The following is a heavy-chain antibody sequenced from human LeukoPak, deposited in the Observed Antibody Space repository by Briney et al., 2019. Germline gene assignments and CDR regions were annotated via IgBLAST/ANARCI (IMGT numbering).Heavy chain of an antibody. V-gene: IGHV4-59*08. Sequence: SETLSLTCTVSGGSISSYYWSWIRQPPGKGLEWIGYIYYSGSTNYNPSLKSRVTISVDTSKNQFSLKLSSVTAADTAVYYCARHRPYAVAGSPNFDYWGQGTLVTVSS. D-gene: IGHD6-19*01. CDR3: ARHRPYAVAGSPNFDY. J-gene: IGHJ4*02. CDR1: GGSISSYY. CDR2: IYYSGST.